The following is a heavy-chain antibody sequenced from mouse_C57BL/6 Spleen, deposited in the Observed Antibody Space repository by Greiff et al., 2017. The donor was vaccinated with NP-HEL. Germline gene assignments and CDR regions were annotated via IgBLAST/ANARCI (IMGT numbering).Heavy chain of an antibody. Sequence: QVQLQQSGAELVRPGASVTLSCKALGYTFTDYEMHWVKQTPVHGLEWIGAIDPETGGTAYNQKFKGKAILTADKSSSTAYMELRSLTSEDSAVYYCTPYDYVLFLAYWGQGTLVTVSA. CDR2: IDPETGGT. CDR3: TPYDYVLFLAY. CDR1: GYTFTDYE. V-gene: IGHV1-15*01. D-gene: IGHD2-4*01. J-gene: IGHJ3*01.